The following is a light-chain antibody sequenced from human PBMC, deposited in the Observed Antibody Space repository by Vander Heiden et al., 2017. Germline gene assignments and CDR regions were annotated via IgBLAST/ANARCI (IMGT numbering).Light chain of an antibody. CDR2: STN. J-gene: IGLJ3*02. Sequence: QTVVTQEPSFSVSPGGTVTLTCGLSPGPVSTRYYPSWDQQTPGQAPRTLIYSTNSRSSGVPDRFSGSILGNKAALTITGAQADDESDYYCVLYMGSGTWVFGGGTKLTVL. CDR3: VLYMGSGTWV. CDR1: PGPVSTRYY. V-gene: IGLV8-61*01.